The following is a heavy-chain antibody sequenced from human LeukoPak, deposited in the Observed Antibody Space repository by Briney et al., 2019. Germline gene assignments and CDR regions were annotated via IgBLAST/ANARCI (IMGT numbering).Heavy chain of an antibody. CDR3: AKANYYDSSGYYENLDY. Sequence: GGSLRLSCAASGFTFSTNAMSWVRQAPGKGLEWVSAISGSGGSTYHADSVKGRFTISRDNSKNTLYLQMNSLRAEDTAVCYCAKANYYDSSGYYENLDYWGQGTLVTVSS. V-gene: IGHV3-23*01. J-gene: IGHJ4*02. CDR1: GFTFSTNA. D-gene: IGHD3-22*01. CDR2: ISGSGGST.